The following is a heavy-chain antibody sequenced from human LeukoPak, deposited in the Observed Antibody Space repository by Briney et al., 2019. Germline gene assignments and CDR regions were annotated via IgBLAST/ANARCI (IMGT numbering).Heavy chain of an antibody. D-gene: IGHD6-25*01. CDR1: GGSISSYY. J-gene: IGHJ6*03. Sequence: SETLSLTCTVSGGSISSYYWSWIRQPPGKGPEWIGDIYYSGSTNYNPSLKSRVTISVDTSKNQFSLKLSSLTPPDTAVYLRARKAAYYMDVWGKGTTVTVSS. CDR3: ARKAAYYMDV. CDR2: IYYSGST. V-gene: IGHV4-59*08.